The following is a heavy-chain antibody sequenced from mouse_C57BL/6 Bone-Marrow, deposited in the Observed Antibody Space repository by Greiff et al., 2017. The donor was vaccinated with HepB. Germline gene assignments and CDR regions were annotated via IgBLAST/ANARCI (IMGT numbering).Heavy chain of an antibody. Sequence: EVQGVESGGGLVQPKGSLKLSCAASGFSFNTYAMNWVRQAPGKGLEWVARIRSKSNNYATYYADSVKDRFTISRDDSESMLYLQMNNLKTEDTAMYYCVRHAGTDAMDYWGQGTSVTVSS. CDR2: IRSKSNNYAT. CDR1: GFSFNTYA. J-gene: IGHJ4*01. V-gene: IGHV10-1*01. D-gene: IGHD4-1*01. CDR3: VRHAGTDAMDY.